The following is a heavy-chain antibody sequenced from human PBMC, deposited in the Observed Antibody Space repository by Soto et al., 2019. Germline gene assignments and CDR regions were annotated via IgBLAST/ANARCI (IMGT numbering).Heavy chain of an antibody. Sequence: QVQLVQSGAEVKKPGSSVKVSCKASGGTFSSYAIRWVRQAPGQGLEWMGGIIPIFGTANYAQKFKGRVKITADESTSTAYMELRSVRSEETAVYYCAGGEVWSSSWYGYYYYGMDVWGQGTTVTVSS. J-gene: IGHJ6*02. V-gene: IGHV1-69*01. D-gene: IGHD6-13*01. CDR2: IIPIFGTA. CDR3: AGGEVWSSSWYGYYYYGMDV. CDR1: GGTFSSYA.